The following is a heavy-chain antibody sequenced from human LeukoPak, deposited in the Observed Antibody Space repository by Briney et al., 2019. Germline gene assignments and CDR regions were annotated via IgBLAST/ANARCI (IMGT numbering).Heavy chain of an antibody. J-gene: IGHJ4*02. V-gene: IGHV1-18*01. CDR3: ARVLGYDSSGYIAY. CDR2: ISAHNGNT. CDR1: GYTFTSYG. Sequence: ASVKVSCKASGYTFTSYGISWVRQAPGQGLEWMGWISAHNGNTNYAQKLQGRVTMTTDTSTSTAYMELRSLRSDDTAVYYCARVLGYDSSGYIAYWGQGTLVTVSS. D-gene: IGHD3-22*01.